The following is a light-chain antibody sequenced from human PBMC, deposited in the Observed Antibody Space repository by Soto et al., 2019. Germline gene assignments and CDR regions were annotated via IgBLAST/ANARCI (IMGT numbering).Light chain of an antibody. Sequence: ALAQPSSVSGSPGQSITISCTGTSTDVGGYNYVSWYQHHPGKGPKLIIYEVNNRPSGVSDRFSGSKSGNKASLTISNLEAEDESDYYCGSYTSTDTPFVFGTGTKVTVL. CDR2: EVN. CDR1: STDVGGYNY. J-gene: IGLJ1*01. V-gene: IGLV2-14*01. CDR3: GSYTSTDTPFV.